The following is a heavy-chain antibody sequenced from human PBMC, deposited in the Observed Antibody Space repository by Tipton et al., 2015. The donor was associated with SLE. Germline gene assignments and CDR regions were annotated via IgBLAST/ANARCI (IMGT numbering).Heavy chain of an antibody. CDR1: GGSISSYY. V-gene: IGHV4-4*09. CDR3: AHGGSGVIPGS. J-gene: IGHJ4*02. CDR2: IYTSGST. D-gene: IGHD3-16*01. Sequence: LRLSCTVSGGSISSYYWSWIRQPPGKGLEWIGYIYTSGSTNYNPSLKSRVTISVDTSKNQFSLKLSSVTAADTAVYYCAHGGSGVIPGSWGQGTLVTVSS.